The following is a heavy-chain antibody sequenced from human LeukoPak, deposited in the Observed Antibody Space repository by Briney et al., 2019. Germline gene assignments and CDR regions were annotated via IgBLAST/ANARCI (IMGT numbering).Heavy chain of an antibody. CDR2: ISAYNGNT. CDR3: ARDNLSRAVAGLSRGWFDP. Sequence: GASVKVSCKASGYTFTSYYMHWVRQAPGQGLEWMGWISAYNGNTNYAQKLQGRVTMTTDTSTSTAYMELRSLRSDDTAVYYCARDNLSRAVAGLSRGWFDPWGQGTLVTVSS. D-gene: IGHD6-19*01. J-gene: IGHJ5*02. CDR1: GYTFTSYY. V-gene: IGHV1-18*04.